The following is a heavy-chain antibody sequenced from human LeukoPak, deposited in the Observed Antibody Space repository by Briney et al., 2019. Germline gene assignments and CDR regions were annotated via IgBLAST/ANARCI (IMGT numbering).Heavy chain of an antibody. CDR3: AKDLSELRSSAVDV. V-gene: IGHV3-23*01. CDR2: ISSTGGST. Sequence: GGSLRLSCAASGFTFSSWSMSWARQAPGKGLEWVSAISSTGGSTYYADAVKGRFTISRDNSKTTLYLQMNSLRAEDTAVYYCAKDLSELRSSAVDVWGQGTMVTVSS. D-gene: IGHD5-12*01. CDR1: GFTFSSWS. J-gene: IGHJ3*01.